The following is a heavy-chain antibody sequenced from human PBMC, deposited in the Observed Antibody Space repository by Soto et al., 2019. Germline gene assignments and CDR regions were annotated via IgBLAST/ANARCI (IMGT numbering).Heavy chain of an antibody. J-gene: IGHJ4*02. Sequence: QVQLVESGGGVVQPGTSLRLSCAASGFTFSSSAMHWVRQAPGKGLAWVAIISYDGSDKHYGDSLEGRFTISRDNSQNTLFLQMNSLRPDDTAIYYCAKDNPTIAYWGQGTLVTVSS. CDR2: ISYDGSDK. V-gene: IGHV3-30*18. CDR3: AKDNPTIAY. CDR1: GFTFSSSA.